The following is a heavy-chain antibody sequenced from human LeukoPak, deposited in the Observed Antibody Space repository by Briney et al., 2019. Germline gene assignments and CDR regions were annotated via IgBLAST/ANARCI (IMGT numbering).Heavy chain of an antibody. CDR1: GFTFKSYA. V-gene: IGHV3-23*01. CDR3: AKITVATTPNY. Sequence: GSLRLSCQASGFTFKSYAMKWVRQASARGGDGVSGITDNGRKTYYADSVKGRFSISRDNSKNTLYLQMSDRRAENTAVYYCAKITVATTPNYWGQGTLVTVSS. D-gene: IGHD3-10*01. CDR2: ITDNGRKT. J-gene: IGHJ4*02.